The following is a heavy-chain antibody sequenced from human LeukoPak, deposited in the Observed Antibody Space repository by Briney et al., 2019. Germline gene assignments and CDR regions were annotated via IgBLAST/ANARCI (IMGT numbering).Heavy chain of an antibody. V-gene: IGHV3-74*01. D-gene: IGHD1-26*01. CDR2: INSDGSTI. J-gene: IGHJ4*02. Sequence: PGGSLRLSCAASGFTFSSYWVHWVHQAPGKGLEWVARINSDGSTINHADSVRGRFTISRDNAENTLYLQMSSLRAEDTAIYFCARAAYYRFDYWGQGTLVTVSS. CDR1: GFTFSSYW. CDR3: ARAAYYRFDY.